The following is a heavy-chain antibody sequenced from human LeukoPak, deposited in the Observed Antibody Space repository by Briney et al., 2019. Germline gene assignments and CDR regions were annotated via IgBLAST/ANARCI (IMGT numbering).Heavy chain of an antibody. J-gene: IGHJ4*02. CDR3: AREMDYGDYVGPFDF. CDR2: IHTSGTT. Sequence: SETLSLTCTVLGGSITSYSWIWIRQPAGKRLEWIGRIHTSGTTIYNPSLKRRVTMSRDTSKNQFSLKLSSVTAADTAVYYCAREMDYGDYVGPFDFWGQGTLVTVSS. V-gene: IGHV4-4*07. CDR1: GGSITSYS. D-gene: IGHD4-17*01.